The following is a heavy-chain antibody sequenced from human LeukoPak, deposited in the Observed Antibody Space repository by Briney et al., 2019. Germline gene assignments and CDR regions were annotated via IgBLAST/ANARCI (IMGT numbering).Heavy chain of an antibody. D-gene: IGHD3-9*01. CDR3: PKPYYDMLTGKGPSDF. CDR1: GFTFSSNA. V-gene: IGHV3-23*01. Sequence: GGSLSLSFAASGFTFSSNAMIWVRPAPGKGVEWVSGIKDSGDTTYYADSVKGRFTISRDNSKNTLYLQMNNLRAEDMAVYYCPKPYYDMLTGKGPSDFWGRGTLVTVSS. CDR2: IKDSGDTT. J-gene: IGHJ4*02.